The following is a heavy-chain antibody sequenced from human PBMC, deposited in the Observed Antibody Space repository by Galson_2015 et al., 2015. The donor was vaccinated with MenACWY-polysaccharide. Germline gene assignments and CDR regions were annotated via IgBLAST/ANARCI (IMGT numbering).Heavy chain of an antibody. CDR2: INSDGSSA. J-gene: IGHJ3*01. Sequence: SLRLSCAASGFSISTYWMHWVRQVPGKGLMWVSRINSDGSSATYADSVRGRLTSSRDNAKNTVYLQLNSLRVEDTAVYYCARGFCSGGTCLRWDDAFDFRGQGTMVIVSS. D-gene: IGHD2-15*01. V-gene: IGHV3-74*03. CDR1: GFSISTYW. CDR3: ARGFCSGGTCLRWDDAFDF.